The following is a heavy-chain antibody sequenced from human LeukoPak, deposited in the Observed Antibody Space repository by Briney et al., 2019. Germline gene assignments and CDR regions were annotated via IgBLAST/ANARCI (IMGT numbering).Heavy chain of an antibody. CDR2: IIPIFGTA. CDR1: GGTFSXXA. J-gene: IGHJ6*03. D-gene: IGHD6-13*01. V-gene: IGHV1-69*06. CDR3: ATGAAAAGTYYMDV. Sequence: GGTFSXXAISWVRQAPGQGLEWMGGIIPIFGTANYAQKFQGRVTITADKSTSTAYMELSSLRSEDTAVYYCATGAAAAGTYYMDVWGKGTTVTVSS.